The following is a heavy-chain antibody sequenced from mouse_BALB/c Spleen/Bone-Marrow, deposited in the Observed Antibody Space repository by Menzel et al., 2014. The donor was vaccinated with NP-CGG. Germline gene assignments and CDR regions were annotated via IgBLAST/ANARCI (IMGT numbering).Heavy chain of an antibody. J-gene: IGHJ3*01. CDR1: GFNIKDTY. CDR3: AGDRAY. CDR2: IDPANGNT. D-gene: IGHD3-3*01. V-gene: IGHV14-3*02. Sequence: VQLQQPGAELVKPGASVKLSCTASGFNIKDTYMHWVKQRPEQGLEWIGRIDPANGNTKYDPKFQGKATITADTSSNTAYLQLSSLTSEDTAVYYCAGDRAYWGQGTLVTVSA.